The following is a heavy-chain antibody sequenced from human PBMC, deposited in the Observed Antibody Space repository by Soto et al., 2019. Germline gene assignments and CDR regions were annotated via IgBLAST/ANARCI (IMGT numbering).Heavy chain of an antibody. Sequence: PGGSLRLSCAASGFTFSSYAMHWVRQAPAKGLEWVAVISYDGSNKYYADSVKGRFTISRDNSKNTLYLQMNSLRAEDTAVYYCTKVVSGPGYWGQGTLVTVSS. CDR1: GFTFSSYA. V-gene: IGHV3-30-3*01. CDR3: TKVVSGPGY. J-gene: IGHJ4*02. D-gene: IGHD5-12*01. CDR2: ISYDGSNK.